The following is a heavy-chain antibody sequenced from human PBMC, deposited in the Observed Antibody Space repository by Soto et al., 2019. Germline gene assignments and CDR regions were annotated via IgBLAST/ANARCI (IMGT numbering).Heavy chain of an antibody. CDR1: GGSFSGYY. CDR3: ATSQKGYNWNYFDH. D-gene: IGHD1-20*01. V-gene: IGHV4-34*01. Sequence: SETLSLTCAVYGGSFSGYYWSWIRQPPGKGLEWIGEINHSGSTNYNPSLKSRVTISVDTSKNQFSLKVSGVSAADTAVYYCATSQKGYNWNYFDHWGQGALVTVSS. CDR2: INHSGST. J-gene: IGHJ4*02.